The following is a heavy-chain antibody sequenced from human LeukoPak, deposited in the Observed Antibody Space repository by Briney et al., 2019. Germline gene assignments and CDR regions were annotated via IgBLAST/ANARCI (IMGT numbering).Heavy chain of an antibody. CDR3: ARAGDSSGYYPYGVFDI. V-gene: IGHV3-53*01. CDR1: GFTVSSNY. J-gene: IGHJ3*02. CDR2: IYSGGST. Sequence: GGSLRLSCAASGFTVSSNYMSWVRQAPGKGLEWVSVIYSGGSTYYADSVKGRFTISSDNSKNTLYLQMNSLRAEDTAVYYCARAGDSSGYYPYGVFDIWGQGTMVTVSS. D-gene: IGHD3-22*01.